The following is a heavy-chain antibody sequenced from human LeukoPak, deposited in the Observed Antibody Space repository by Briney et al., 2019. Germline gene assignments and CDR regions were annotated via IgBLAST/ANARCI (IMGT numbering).Heavy chain of an antibody. CDR3: AKDRPGYYYDSSGYWTHFDY. CDR2: ISGSGGST. CDR1: GFTFSSYA. J-gene: IGHJ4*02. Sequence: GGSLRLSCAASGFTFSSYAMSWVRQAPGKGLEWVSAISGSGGSTYYADSVKGRFTISRDNSKNTLYLQMNSLRAEDTAVYYCAKDRPGYYYDSSGYWTHFDYWGQGTLVTVSS. V-gene: IGHV3-23*01. D-gene: IGHD3-22*01.